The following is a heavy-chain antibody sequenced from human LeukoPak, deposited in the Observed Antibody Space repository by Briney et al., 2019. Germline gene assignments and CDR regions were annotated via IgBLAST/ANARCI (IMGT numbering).Heavy chain of an antibody. CDR1: GFTFSSYA. J-gene: IGHJ4*02. Sequence: GGSLRLSCAASGFTFSSYAMTWVRQAPDKGLEWVSAISGSDGSTYYADSVKGRFTISRDNSKNTLYLQMNSLRAEDTSIYFCAKALEQETVIALDSWGQGTLVTVSS. CDR2: ISGSDGST. V-gene: IGHV3-23*01. CDR3: AKALEQETVIALDS. D-gene: IGHD6-13*01.